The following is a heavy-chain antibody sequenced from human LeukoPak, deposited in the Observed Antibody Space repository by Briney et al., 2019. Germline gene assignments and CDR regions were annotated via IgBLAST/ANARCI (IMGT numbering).Heavy chain of an antibody. J-gene: IGHJ4*02. D-gene: IGHD2-15*01. Sequence: ASVKVSCKASGYTFTSYDINWVRQATGQGLEWMGWMNPNSGNTGYAQKFQGRVTITRNTSISTAYMELSSLRSEDTAVYYCAREGCSGGSCYSDGFDYWGQGTLVTVSS. CDR2: MNPNSGNT. V-gene: IGHV1-8*03. CDR3: AREGCSGGSCYSDGFDY. CDR1: GYTFTSYD.